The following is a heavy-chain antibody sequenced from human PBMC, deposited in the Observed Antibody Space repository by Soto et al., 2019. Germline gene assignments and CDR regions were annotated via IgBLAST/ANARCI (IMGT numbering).Heavy chain of an antibody. J-gene: IGHJ4*02. CDR1: GASIRSYY. V-gene: IGHV4-59*13. CDR3: AGSPPELVVWGPPDC. Sequence: SETLSLTCIVSGASIRSYYWSWIRQPPGKGLEWIGYIFYSGSTNYNPSLKSRVTISVDTSKNHFSLKLSSVTAADTAVYYCAGSPPELVVWGPPDCWGQGTMVTIS. D-gene: IGHD2-15*01. CDR2: IFYSGST.